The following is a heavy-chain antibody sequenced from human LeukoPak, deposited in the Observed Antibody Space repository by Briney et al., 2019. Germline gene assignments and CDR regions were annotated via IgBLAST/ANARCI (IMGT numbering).Heavy chain of an antibody. D-gene: IGHD4-23*01. V-gene: IGHV1-69*04. CDR1: GGTFSSYA. Sequence: SVKVSCKASGGTFSSYAINWVRQAPGQGLEWMGRIIPILGIANYAQKFQGRVTITADKSTSTAYMELSSLRSEDTAVYYCASDSTVVTPTKTDYWGQRTLVTVSS. CDR3: ASDSTVVTPTKTDY. J-gene: IGHJ4*02. CDR2: IIPILGIA.